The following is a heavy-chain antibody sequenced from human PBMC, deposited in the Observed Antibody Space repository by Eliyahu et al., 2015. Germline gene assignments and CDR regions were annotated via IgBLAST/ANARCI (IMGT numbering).Heavy chain of an antibody. D-gene: IGHD3-22*01. CDR3: ATSPANQYDSSVSLDH. CDR1: GFTFWTSA. V-gene: IGHV3-23*04. Sequence: EVQLVESGGGLVQPGGSLRVSCAASGFTFWTSAMNWVRQVPGKGLQWVSSITTNGRTTHYADSVQGRFTISRDNSRSRLYLQMSSLRAEDTALYYCATSPANQYDSSVSLDHWGQGTLVTVSS. CDR2: ITTNGRTT. J-gene: IGHJ4*02.